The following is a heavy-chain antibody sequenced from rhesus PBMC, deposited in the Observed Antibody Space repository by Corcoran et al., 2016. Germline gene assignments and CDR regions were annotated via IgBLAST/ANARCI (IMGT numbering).Heavy chain of an antibody. D-gene: IGHD2-15*01. J-gene: IGHJ4*01. V-gene: IGHV4-93*01. CDR2: FHGTGGGT. CDR3: GSTDCSSSDCSSGDF. CDR1: GGSIRSHHW. Sequence: QVQLQESGPAVVKPSETLSLTCAVSGGSIRSHHWWSWIRQSPGTGLEWIGGFHGTGGGTEYTPFLKSRVSISTDTSKNQLSLKVTSVTAADTAVYYCGSTDCSSSDCSSGDFWGQGVLVTVSS.